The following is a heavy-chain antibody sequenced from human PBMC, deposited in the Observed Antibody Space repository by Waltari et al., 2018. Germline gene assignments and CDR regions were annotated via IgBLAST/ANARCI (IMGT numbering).Heavy chain of an antibody. CDR3: ARDRTTVTPTGGYYYYMDV. V-gene: IGHV4-4*07. CDR1: GGSISSYY. D-gene: IGHD4-17*01. CDR2: IYTSGST. Sequence: QVQLQESGPGLVKPSETLSLTCTVSGGSISSYYWSWIRQPAGKGLEWIGRIYTSGSTNYNPSLKSRGTMSVDTSKNQFSLKLSSVTAADTAVYYCARDRTTVTPTGGYYYYMDVWGKGTTVTVSS. J-gene: IGHJ6*03.